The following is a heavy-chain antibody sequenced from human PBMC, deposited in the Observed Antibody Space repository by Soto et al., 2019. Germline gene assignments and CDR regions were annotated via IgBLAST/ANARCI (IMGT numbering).Heavy chain of an antibody. CDR3: ARDGWGSNWYFDL. CDR1: GFTFSSYA. J-gene: IGHJ2*01. V-gene: IGHV3-30-3*01. CDR2: ISYDGSNK. D-gene: IGHD3-16*01. Sequence: GGSLRLSCAASGFTFSSYAMHWVRQAPGKGLEWVAVISYDGSNKYYADSVKGRFTISRDNSKNTLHLQMNSLRAEDTAVYYCARDGWGSNWYFDLWGRGTLVTVSS.